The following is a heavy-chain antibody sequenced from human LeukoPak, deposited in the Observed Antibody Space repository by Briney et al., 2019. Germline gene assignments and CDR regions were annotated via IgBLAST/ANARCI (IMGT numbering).Heavy chain of an antibody. J-gene: IGHJ4*02. Sequence: SETLSLTCTVSGGSISSYYWSWIRQPPGKGLEWIGYIYYSGSTYYNPSLKSRVTISVDTSKNQFSLKLSSVTAADTAVYYCARDVGGYANFDYWGQGTLVTVSS. CDR2: IYYSGST. D-gene: IGHD5-12*01. V-gene: IGHV4-59*12. CDR1: GGSISSYY. CDR3: ARDVGGYANFDY.